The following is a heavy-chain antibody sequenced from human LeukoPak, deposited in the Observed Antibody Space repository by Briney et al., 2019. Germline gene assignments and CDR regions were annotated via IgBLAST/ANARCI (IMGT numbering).Heavy chain of an antibody. CDR1: GFTFSSYG. Sequence: QPGRSLRLSCAASGFTFSSYGMHWVRQAPGKGLEWVAVIWYDGSNKYYADPVKGRFTISRDNSKNTLYLQMNSLRAEDTAVYYCARDLGRDGYNYMFDYWGQGTLVTVSS. CDR2: IWYDGSNK. J-gene: IGHJ4*02. CDR3: ARDLGRDGYNYMFDY. V-gene: IGHV3-33*01. D-gene: IGHD5-24*01.